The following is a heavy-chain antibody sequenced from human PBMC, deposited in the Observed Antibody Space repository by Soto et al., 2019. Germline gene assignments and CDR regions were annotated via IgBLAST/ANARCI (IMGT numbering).Heavy chain of an antibody. CDR1: GGTFSSYT. CDR3: ARDQEVYGGNWYFDL. J-gene: IGHJ2*01. D-gene: IGHD2-15*01. V-gene: IGHV1-69*04. CDR2: IIPILGIA. Sequence: SVKVSCKASGGTFSSYTISWVRQAPGQGLEWMGRIIPILGIANYAQKFQGRVTITADKSTSTAYMELSSLRSEDTAVYYCARDQEVYGGNWYFDLWGRGTLVTVSS.